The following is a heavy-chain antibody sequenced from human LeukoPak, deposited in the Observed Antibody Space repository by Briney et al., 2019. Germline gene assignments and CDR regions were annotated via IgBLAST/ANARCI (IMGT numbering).Heavy chain of an antibody. CDR2: ISYDGINK. Sequence: GGSLRLSCAASGFTFSTYGMHWVRQAPGKGLEWVAVISYDGINKYYADSVKGRFTISRDNSKNTLYLQMNSLRAEDTAVYYCARVQSAYYYDSSGYYYAGDYYMDVWGKGTTVTVSS. V-gene: IGHV3-30*03. CDR1: GFTFSTYG. D-gene: IGHD3-22*01. J-gene: IGHJ6*03. CDR3: ARVQSAYYYDSSGYYYAGDYYMDV.